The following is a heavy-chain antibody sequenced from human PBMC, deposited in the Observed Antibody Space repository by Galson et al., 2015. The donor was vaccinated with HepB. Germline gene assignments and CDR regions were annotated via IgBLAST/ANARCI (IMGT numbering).Heavy chain of an antibody. CDR2: IYYSGST. CDR1: GGSISSSLYY. J-gene: IGHJ4*02. Sequence: ETLSLTCTVFGGSISSSLYYWDWIRQPPGKGLEWIGDIYYSGSTYYNPSLKSRVTMSVDTSKNQFSLNLFSVTAADTAVYYCARRHGYGGYFDFWGQGTLVTVSS. D-gene: IGHD4-23*01. V-gene: IGHV4-39*01. CDR3: ARRHGYGGYFDF.